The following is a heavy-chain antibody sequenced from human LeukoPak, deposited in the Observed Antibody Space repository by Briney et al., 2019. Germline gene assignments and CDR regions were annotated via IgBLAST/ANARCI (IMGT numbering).Heavy chain of an antibody. CDR1: GYTFTSYD. D-gene: IGHD3-10*01. CDR3: ARAPLYGSGSRNNWFDP. Sequence: GASVKVSCKASGYTFTSYDINWVRQATGQGLEWMGWMNPNSGNTGYAQKFQGRVTITRNTSISTAYMELSSLRSEDSAVYYCARAPLYGSGSRNNWFDPWGQGTLVTVSS. V-gene: IGHV1-8*03. J-gene: IGHJ5*02. CDR2: MNPNSGNT.